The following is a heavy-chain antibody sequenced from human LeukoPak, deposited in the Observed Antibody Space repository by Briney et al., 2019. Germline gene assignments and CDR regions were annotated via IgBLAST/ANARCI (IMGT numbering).Heavy chain of an antibody. Sequence: HPGGSLRLSCAASGFTFSNYWMHWVRQAPGEGLVWVSRISTDGSSTTYADSVKGRFTTSRDNAKNTLYLQMSSLRAEDTAIYYCGRGFALVPAGIPDYWGQGILVTVSS. J-gene: IGHJ4*02. CDR3: GRGFALVPAGIPDY. V-gene: IGHV3-74*01. D-gene: IGHD2-2*01. CDR1: GFTFSNYW. CDR2: ISTDGSST.